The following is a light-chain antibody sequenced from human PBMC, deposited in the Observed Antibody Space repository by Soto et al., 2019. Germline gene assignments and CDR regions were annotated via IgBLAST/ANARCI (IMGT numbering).Light chain of an antibody. CDR1: QDISNY. CDR3: QQYDNLPIT. V-gene: IGKV1-33*01. J-gene: IGKJ5*01. CDR2: DAS. Sequence: DIEMTQSPSSLSASVGDRFTIXXQASQDISNYLNWYQQKPGKAPKXLIYDASNLETGVPSRFSGSGAGTDFTFTISSLQPEDIATYYCQQYDNLPITFGQGTRLEIK.